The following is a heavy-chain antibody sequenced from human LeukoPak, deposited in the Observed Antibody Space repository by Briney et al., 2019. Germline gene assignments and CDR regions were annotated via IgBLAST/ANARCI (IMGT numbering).Heavy chain of an antibody. J-gene: IGHJ4*02. CDR2: TYYSGST. CDR1: GGPFSRVSYS. CDR3: ATIGYFDY. V-gene: IGHV4-61*01. D-gene: IGHD3-22*01. Sequence: SETLSLTCTVSGGPFSRVSYSWTGFRRPPGKGLEWIGYTYYSGSTNYNPSLKSRVTISVDTSKNQFSLKLSSVTAADTAVYYCATIGYFDYWGQGTLVTVSS.